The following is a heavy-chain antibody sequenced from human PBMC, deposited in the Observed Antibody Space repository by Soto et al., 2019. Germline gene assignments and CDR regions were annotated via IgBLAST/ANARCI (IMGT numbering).Heavy chain of an antibody. J-gene: IGHJ3*02. Sequence: SETLSLTCTVSGGSISSYYWSWIRQPPGKGLEWIGYIYYSGSTNYNPSLKSRVTISVDTSKNQFSLKLSSVTAADTAVYYCARERYFDWFREDAFDIWGQGTMVTV. CDR2: IYYSGST. V-gene: IGHV4-59*01. CDR1: GGSISSYY. CDR3: ARERYFDWFREDAFDI. D-gene: IGHD3-9*01.